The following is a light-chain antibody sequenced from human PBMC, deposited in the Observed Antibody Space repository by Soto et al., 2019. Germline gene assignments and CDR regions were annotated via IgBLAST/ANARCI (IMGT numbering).Light chain of an antibody. V-gene: IGKV3-15*01. CDR3: QQYGSSGT. CDR2: GAS. Sequence: EIVLTQSPAALSVSPGGRATLSCRASQDVMYDLAWYQQKPGQAPRLLVYGASTRATDAPPRFRGSGSGREFSLTISRLEPEDFAVYYCQQYGSSGTFGQGTKVEIK. CDR1: QDVMYD. J-gene: IGKJ1*01.